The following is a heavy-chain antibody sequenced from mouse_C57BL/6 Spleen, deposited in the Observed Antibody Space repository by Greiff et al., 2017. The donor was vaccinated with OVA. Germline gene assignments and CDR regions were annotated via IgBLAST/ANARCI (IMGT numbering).Heavy chain of an antibody. V-gene: IGHV5-9-1*02. D-gene: IGHD2-2*01. CDR1: GFTFSSYA. CDR2: ISSGGDYI. Sequence: EVQVVESGEGLVKPGGSLKLSCAASGFTFSSYAMSWVRQTPEKRMEWVAYISSGGDYIYYADTVKGRFTISRDNARNTLYLQMSSLKSEDTAMYYCTRDTPFGYDRYFDVWGTGTTVTVSS. J-gene: IGHJ1*03. CDR3: TRDTPFGYDRYFDV.